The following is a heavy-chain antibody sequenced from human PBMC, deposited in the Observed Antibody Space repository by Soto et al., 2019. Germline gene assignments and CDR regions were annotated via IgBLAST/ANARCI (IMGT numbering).Heavy chain of an antibody. V-gene: IGHV3-23*01. CDR2: ISGSGGST. J-gene: IGHJ4*02. Sequence: GGSLRLSCAASGFTFSSYAMSWVRQAPGKGLEWVSAISGSGGSTYYADSVKGRFTISRDNSKNTLYLQLNSLRAEDTAVYYCARVMEYDSSGYYYYSDYWGQGTLVTVSS. CDR1: GFTFSSYA. D-gene: IGHD3-22*01. CDR3: ARVMEYDSSGYYYYSDY.